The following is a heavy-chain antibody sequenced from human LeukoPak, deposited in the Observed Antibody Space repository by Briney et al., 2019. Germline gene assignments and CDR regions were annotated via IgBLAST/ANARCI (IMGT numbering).Heavy chain of an antibody. V-gene: IGHV3-11*04. Sequence: GGSLRLSCAASGFTFSDYYMSWIRQAPGKGLEWVSYISSSGSTIYYADSVKGRFTISRDNAKNSLYLQMNGLRAEDTAVYYCASYCTNGVCYTGDFDYWGQGTLVTVSS. CDR2: ISSSGSTI. D-gene: IGHD2-8*01. CDR1: GFTFSDYY. J-gene: IGHJ4*02. CDR3: ASYCTNGVCYTGDFDY.